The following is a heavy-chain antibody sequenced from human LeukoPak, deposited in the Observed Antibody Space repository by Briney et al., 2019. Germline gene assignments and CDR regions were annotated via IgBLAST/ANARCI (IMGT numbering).Heavy chain of an antibody. V-gene: IGHV4-31*03. Sequence: SETLSLTCTVSGGSISSTSYHWAWIRQHPGKGLEWIGYIYYSGSTYYNPSLKSRVTISVDTSKNQFSLKLSSVTAADTAVYYCARAPVGRDGYNSVDFWGQGTLVTVSS. D-gene: IGHD5-24*01. J-gene: IGHJ4*02. CDR2: IYYSGST. CDR3: ARAPVGRDGYNSVDF. CDR1: GGSISSTSYH.